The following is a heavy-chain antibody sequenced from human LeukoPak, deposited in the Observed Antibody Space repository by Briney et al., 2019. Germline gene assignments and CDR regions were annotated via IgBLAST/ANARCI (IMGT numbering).Heavy chain of an antibody. CDR3: AKGEIRDSSGYYDS. Sequence: GGSLRLSCVASGFTFRRYGMHCVRQAPGKGLEWVAFIRYDGSTKDYADSVKGRFTMSRDNSKNTLYLQMNSLRVEDTAVYNCAKGEIRDSSGYYDSWGQGTLVTVSS. V-gene: IGHV3-30*02. CDR1: GFTFRRYG. D-gene: IGHD3-22*01. J-gene: IGHJ4*02. CDR2: IRYDGSTK.